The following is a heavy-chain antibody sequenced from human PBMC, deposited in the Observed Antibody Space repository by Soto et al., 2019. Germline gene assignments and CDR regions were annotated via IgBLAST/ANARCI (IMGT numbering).Heavy chain of an antibody. J-gene: IGHJ6*02. D-gene: IGHD3-10*01. CDR3: AASPHYGSGSPYYYYYGMDV. V-gene: IGHV4-4*02. Sequence: PSETLSLTCAVSGGSISSSNWWSWVRQPPGKGLEWIGEIYHSGSTNYNPSLKSRVTISVDKSKNQFSLKLSSVTAADTAVYYCAASPHYGSGSPYYYYYGMDVWGQGTTVTVSS. CDR1: GGSISSSNW. CDR2: IYHSGST.